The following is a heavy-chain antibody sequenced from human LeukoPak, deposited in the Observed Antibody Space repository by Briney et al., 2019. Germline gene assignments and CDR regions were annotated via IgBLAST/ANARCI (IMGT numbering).Heavy chain of an antibody. CDR1: GYSISSGYY. J-gene: IGHJ4*02. CDR3: ASAYYDILGGHFDY. CDR2: IYYSGRT. V-gene: IGHV4-38-2*02. D-gene: IGHD3-9*01. Sequence: SETLSLTCTVSGYSISSGYYWGWIRQPPGKGLEWIGSIYYSGRTYYNSSLKSRVTISVDTSKNQFSLKVTSVTAADTAVYYCASAYYDILGGHFDYWGQGTLVTVSS.